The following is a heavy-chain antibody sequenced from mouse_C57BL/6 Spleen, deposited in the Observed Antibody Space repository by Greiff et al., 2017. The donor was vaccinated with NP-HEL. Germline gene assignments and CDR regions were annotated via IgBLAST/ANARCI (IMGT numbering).Heavy chain of an antibody. CDR1: GFSLTSYG. D-gene: IGHD1-1*01. Sequence: VKLVESGPGLVQPSQSLSITCTVSGFSLTSYGVHWVRQSPGKGLEWLGVIWSGGSTDYNAAFISRLSISKDNSKSQVFFKMNSLQADDTAIYYCARNEGGSSLWYFDVWGTGTTVTVSS. J-gene: IGHJ1*03. CDR2: IWSGGST. CDR3: ARNEGGSSLWYFDV. V-gene: IGHV2-2*01.